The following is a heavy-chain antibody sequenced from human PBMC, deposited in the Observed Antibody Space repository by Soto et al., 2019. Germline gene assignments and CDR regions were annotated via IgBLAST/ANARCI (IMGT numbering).Heavy chain of an antibody. D-gene: IGHD3-10*01. CDR2: IYHSGST. CDR1: GGSISSSNW. Sequence: QVQLQESGPGLVKPSGTLSLTCAVSGGSISSSNWWSWVRQPPGKGLEWIGEIYHSGSTNYNPSLKSRVTISVDKSKNQFSLKLSAVTAADTAVYYCARGRVAMVRGVTNWFDPWGQGTLVTVSS. J-gene: IGHJ5*02. V-gene: IGHV4-4*02. CDR3: ARGRVAMVRGVTNWFDP.